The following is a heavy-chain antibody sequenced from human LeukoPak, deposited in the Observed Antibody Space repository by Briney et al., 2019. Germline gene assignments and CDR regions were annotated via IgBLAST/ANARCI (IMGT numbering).Heavy chain of an antibody. CDR3: ARVGSRGDWFDY. D-gene: IGHD1-26*01. CDR2: INTAGSAV. J-gene: IGHJ5*01. Sequence: GGSLRLSCVASGFSFSTYNMLWLRQTPGKGLEWLFYINTAGSAVHYADSVKDRFTFSRDYAKNSLYLQMNSLRVEDTAIYYCARVGSRGDWFDYWGQGTRVTVSS. CDR1: GFSFSTYN. V-gene: IGHV3-48*01.